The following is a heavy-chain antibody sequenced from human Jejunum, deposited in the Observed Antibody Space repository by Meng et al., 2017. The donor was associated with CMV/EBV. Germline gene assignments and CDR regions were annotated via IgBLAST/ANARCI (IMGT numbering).Heavy chain of an antibody. CDR2: IYYSGTT. Sequence: YYWGWIRQPPGKGLEWIGTIYYSGTTYYNPALKSRITMSVDTSKNQFSLKLSSVTAADTAVYYCARQPEDFCNSIDCYHQPSDSWGQGARVTVSS. CDR3: ARQPEDFCNSIDCYHQPSDS. V-gene: IGHV4-39*01. J-gene: IGHJ4*02. CDR1: YY. D-gene: IGHD2/OR15-2a*01.